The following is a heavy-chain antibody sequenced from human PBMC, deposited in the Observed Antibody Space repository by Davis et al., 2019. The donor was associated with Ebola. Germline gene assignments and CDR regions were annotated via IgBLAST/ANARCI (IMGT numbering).Heavy chain of an antibody. CDR2: MNPNSGNT. V-gene: IGHV1-8*01. D-gene: IGHD2-2*01. Sequence: ASVKVSCKASGYTFTSYDINWVRQANGQGLEWMGWMNPNSGNTGFAQKFQGRVTITRDTSASTAYMELSSLRSEDTAVYYCARDWCSSATCYAGYYNGMDVWGQGTTVTVSS. CDR3: ARDWCSSATCYAGYYNGMDV. CDR1: GYTFTSYD. J-gene: IGHJ6*02.